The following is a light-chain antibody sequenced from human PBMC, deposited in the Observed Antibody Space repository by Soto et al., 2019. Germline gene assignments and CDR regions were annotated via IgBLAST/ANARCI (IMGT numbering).Light chain of an antibody. V-gene: IGKV3-20*01. Sequence: DIVLTQSPGTLSLSPGETVTLSCRASQSVGSNYLTWHQQKPGQAPMLLIDGASSPPTGIPDRFSGSGSGTDFTLTISRLDTEDFAVYYWQQYANSPRTFGQGTRVEIK. CDR2: GAS. CDR1: QSVGSNY. J-gene: IGKJ1*01. CDR3: QQYANSPRT.